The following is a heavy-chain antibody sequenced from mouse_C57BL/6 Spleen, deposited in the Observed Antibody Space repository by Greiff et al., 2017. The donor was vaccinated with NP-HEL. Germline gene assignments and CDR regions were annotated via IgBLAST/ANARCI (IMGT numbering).Heavy chain of an antibody. Sequence: EVKVEESGGGLVKPGGSLKLSCAASGFTFSDYGMHWVRQAPEKGLEWVAYISSGSSTIYYADTVKGRFPISRDNAKNTLFLQMTSLRSEDTAMYYCAREGTYDYDRGFDYWGQGTTLTVSS. CDR1: GFTFSDYG. CDR3: AREGTYDYDRGFDY. CDR2: ISSGSSTI. D-gene: IGHD2-4*01. J-gene: IGHJ2*01. V-gene: IGHV5-17*01.